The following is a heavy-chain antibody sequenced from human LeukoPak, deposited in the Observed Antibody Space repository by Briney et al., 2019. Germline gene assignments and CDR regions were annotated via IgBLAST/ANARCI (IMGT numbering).Heavy chain of an antibody. J-gene: IGHJ6*02. CDR1: GFTFSSYA. V-gene: IGHV3-23*01. CDR2: LSGSGTST. D-gene: IGHD3-10*01. Sequence: GGSLRLSCAASGFTFSSYAMSWVRQAPGKWLEWVSALSGSGTSTYHADSVKGRFTISRDNSKNTLYLQMNSLRAEDTAVYYCAKAALVRGVIIPYYYYSMDVWGQGTTVTVSS. CDR3: AKAALVRGVIIPYYYYSMDV.